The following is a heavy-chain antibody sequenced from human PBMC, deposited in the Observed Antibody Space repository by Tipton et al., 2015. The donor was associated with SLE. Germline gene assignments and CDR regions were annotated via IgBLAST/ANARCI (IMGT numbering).Heavy chain of an antibody. D-gene: IGHD5-12*01. J-gene: IGHJ2*01. CDR2: IRSKANSYAT. V-gene: IGHV3-73*01. CDR3: TRRGVATAFDL. CDR1: GFTFSGSA. Sequence: QLVQSGGGLVQPGGSLRLSCAASGFTFSGSAMHWVRQASGKGLEWVGRIRSKANSYATAYAASVKGRFTISRDDSKNTAYLQMNSLKTEDTAVYYCTRRGVATAFDLWGRGTLVTVSS.